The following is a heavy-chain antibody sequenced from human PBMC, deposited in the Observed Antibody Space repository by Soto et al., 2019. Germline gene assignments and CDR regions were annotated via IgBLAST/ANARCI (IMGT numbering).Heavy chain of an antibody. CDR3: PKGGEGYVVSFLDT. J-gene: IGHJ5*02. CDR1: GFRFSDFA. CDR2: ITGTASST. V-gene: IGHV3-23*01. Sequence: EVQLLESGGGFVQPGGSLRLSCAASGFRFSDFAMTWVRQAPGRGLEWVSAITGTASSTYYADSVKGRFTISRDYSETALFLQINSLAAEVTAIYYCPKGGEGYVVSFLDTSGAGALVTVAS. D-gene: IGHD5-12*01.